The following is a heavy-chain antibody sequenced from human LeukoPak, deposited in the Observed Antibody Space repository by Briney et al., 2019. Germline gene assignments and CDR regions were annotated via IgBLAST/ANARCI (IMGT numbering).Heavy chain of an antibody. CDR2: INHSGST. J-gene: IGHJ4*02. CDR3: ARSRPYGSGSYVFDY. D-gene: IGHD3-10*01. V-gene: IGHV4-34*01. CDR1: GGSFSGYY. Sequence: SETLSLTCAVYGGSFSGYYWSWIRQPPGKGLEWIGEINHSGSTNYNPSLKSGVSISVDTSKNQFSLKLSSVTAADTAVYYCARSRPYGSGSYVFDYWGQGTLVTVSS.